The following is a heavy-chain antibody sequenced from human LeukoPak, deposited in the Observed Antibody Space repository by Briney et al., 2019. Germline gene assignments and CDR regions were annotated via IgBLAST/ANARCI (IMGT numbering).Heavy chain of an antibody. CDR1: GFTFSDYV. Sequence: PGGSLRLSCSASGFTFSDYVMNWVRQAPGKGLEWVSGISGSGDRRYYAGSVKGRFTISRDNSKNMVYLHMDGLRAEDSALYYCAKVAPIVAPLGWGQGTLVTVSS. V-gene: IGHV3-23*01. CDR3: AKVAPIVAPLG. CDR2: ISGSGDRR. D-gene: IGHD5-12*01. J-gene: IGHJ4*02.